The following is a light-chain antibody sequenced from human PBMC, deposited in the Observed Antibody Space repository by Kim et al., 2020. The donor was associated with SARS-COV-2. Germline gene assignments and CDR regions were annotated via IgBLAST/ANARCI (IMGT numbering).Light chain of an antibody. CDR2: GKN. Sequence: SSELTQDPAVSVALGQTVRITCQGDSLRSYYASWYQQKPGQAPVLVIYGKNNRPSGIPDRFSGSSSGNTASLTITGAQAEDEADYYSNSRDSSGNQLVFG. CDR3: NSRDSSGNQLV. J-gene: IGLJ2*01. CDR1: SLRSYY. V-gene: IGLV3-19*01.